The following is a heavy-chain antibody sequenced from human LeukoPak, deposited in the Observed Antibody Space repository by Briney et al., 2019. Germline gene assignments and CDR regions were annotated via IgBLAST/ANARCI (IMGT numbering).Heavy chain of an antibody. D-gene: IGHD6-13*01. V-gene: IGHV3-7*01. CDR3: ARWSSSWYR. Sequence: PGGSLRLSCAASGFTFNSYWMSWVRQAPGKGLEWVANIKQDESERYYVDSVKGRFTISRDNAKNSLYLQMNSLRAEDTAVYYCARWSSSWYRWGQGTLVTVSS. CDR2: IKQDESER. J-gene: IGHJ4*02. CDR1: GFTFNSYW.